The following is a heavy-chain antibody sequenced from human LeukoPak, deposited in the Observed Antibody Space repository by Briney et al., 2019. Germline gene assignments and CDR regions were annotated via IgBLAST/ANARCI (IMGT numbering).Heavy chain of an antibody. CDR2: IYYGRTT. V-gene: IGHV4-39*01. Sequence: SETLSLTCTVSTDSISSSSRHWGWIRQSPGKGLEWIGSIYYGRTTYYNPSLNSRVAISVVTSKNQFSLQLNSVTAADTAVYYCVRHDGRGGATMGALDSWGQGSLVTVSS. J-gene: IGHJ4*02. D-gene: IGHD4/OR15-4a*01. CDR1: TDSISSSSRH. CDR3: VRHDGRGGATMGALDS.